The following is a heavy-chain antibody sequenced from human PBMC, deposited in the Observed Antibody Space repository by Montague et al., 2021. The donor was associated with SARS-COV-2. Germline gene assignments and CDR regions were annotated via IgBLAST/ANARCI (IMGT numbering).Heavy chain of an antibody. D-gene: IGHD1-26*01. V-gene: IGHV6-1*01. J-gene: IGHJ4*02. CDR2: KYYRSKWYN. CDR1: GDSVTRNSAA. CDR3: ARTSASSDY. Sequence: CAISGDSVTRNSAAWNWSRKSPSRGLEWLGRKYYRSKWYNDYAVSVKSRITINPDTSKNQISLQLYSVTPEDTAVYYCARTSASSDYWGQGTLVTVSS.